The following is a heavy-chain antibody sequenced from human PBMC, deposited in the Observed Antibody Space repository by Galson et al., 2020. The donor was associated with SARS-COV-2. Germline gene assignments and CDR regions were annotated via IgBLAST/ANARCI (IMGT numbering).Heavy chain of an antibody. Sequence: GGSLRLSCSASGFTFSSYAMHWVRQAPGKGLEYVSAISSNGGSTYYADSVKGRFTISRDNSKNTLYLQMSSLRAEDTAVYYCVKESRGTSGWSNYYYYYGMDVWGQGTTVTVSS. V-gene: IGHV3-64D*06. CDR3: VKESRGTSGWSNYYYYYGMDV. J-gene: IGHJ6*02. CDR1: GFTFSSYA. D-gene: IGHD6-19*01. CDR2: ISSNGGST.